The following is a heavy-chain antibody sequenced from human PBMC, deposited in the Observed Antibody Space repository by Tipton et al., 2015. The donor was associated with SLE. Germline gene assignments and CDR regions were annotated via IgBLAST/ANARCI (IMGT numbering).Heavy chain of an antibody. CDR3: ATTEGVDGDSNWFDP. V-gene: IGHV4-30-2*01. CDR1: GGSISSGGYS. CDR2: IYHSGNT. D-gene: IGHD4-17*01. Sequence: LRLSCAVSGGSISSGGYSWSWIRQPPGKGLEWIGYIYHSGNTYYNPSLKSRVTISVDRSKNQFSLKLSSVTAADTAVYYCATTEGVDGDSNWFDPWGQGTLVTASS. J-gene: IGHJ5*02.